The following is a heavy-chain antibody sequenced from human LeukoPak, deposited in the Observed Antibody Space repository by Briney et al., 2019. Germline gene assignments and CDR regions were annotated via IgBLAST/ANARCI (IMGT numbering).Heavy chain of an antibody. CDR1: GFTFNRFG. CDR2: IWYDGSIT. Sequence: HPGRSLRLSCAASGFTFNRFGIHWVRQAPGKGLEWVTLIWYDGSITFYADSVKGRFTISRDNSKNTVYLQMNSLRAEDTAFYYCARGAITMVRGGVDSWGQGTLVTVSS. J-gene: IGHJ4*02. V-gene: IGHV3-33*01. CDR3: ARGAITMVRGGVDS. D-gene: IGHD3-10*01.